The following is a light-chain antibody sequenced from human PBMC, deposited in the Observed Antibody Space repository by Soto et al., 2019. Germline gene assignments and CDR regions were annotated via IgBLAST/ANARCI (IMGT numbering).Light chain of an antibody. CDR2: DAS. Sequence: IQMTQSPSSLSASVGDRVTITCQASQDMSKNSNWYQQKPGKAPKLLIYDASSLQTGVPSRFSGSGSATHFTFTISSLQPEDVATYYCQQYDNLLPITFGQGTRQEIK. J-gene: IGKJ5*01. CDR3: QQYDNLLPIT. V-gene: IGKV1-33*01. CDR1: QDMSKN.